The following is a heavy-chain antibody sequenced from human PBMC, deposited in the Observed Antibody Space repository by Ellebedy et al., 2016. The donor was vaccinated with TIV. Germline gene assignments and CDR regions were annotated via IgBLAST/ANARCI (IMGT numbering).Heavy chain of an antibody. V-gene: IGHV1-18*04. CDR1: GYTFTSHG. CDR3: SSGVRFLGMDV. D-gene: IGHD3-3*01. Sequence: AASVQVSCKASGYTFTSHGITSVRQAPGHGLEWMGLNSVDSRNTNYAQKVLVRVTMTTNTSTSTAYMELRSLRSDDTAVYYCSSGVRFLGMDVWGQGTTVTVSS. J-gene: IGHJ6*02. CDR2: NSVDSRNT.